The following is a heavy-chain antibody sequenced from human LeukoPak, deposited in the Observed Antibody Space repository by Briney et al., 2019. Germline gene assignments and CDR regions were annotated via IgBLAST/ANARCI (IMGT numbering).Heavy chain of an antibody. V-gene: IGHV1-2*02. Sequence: ASVKVSCKASGYTFTGYYMHWVRQAPGQGLEWMGWINPNSGGTNYAQKFQGRVTMTRGTSISTAYMELSRLRSDDTAVYYCARVPVYCSSSSCSFYWFDPWGQGTLVTVSS. CDR3: ARVPVYCSSSSCSFYWFDP. J-gene: IGHJ5*02. CDR2: INPNSGGT. D-gene: IGHD2-2*01. CDR1: GYTFTGYY.